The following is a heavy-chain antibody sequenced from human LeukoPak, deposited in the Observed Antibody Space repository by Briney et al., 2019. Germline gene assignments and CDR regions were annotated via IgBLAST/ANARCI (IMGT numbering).Heavy chain of an antibody. V-gene: IGHV4-30-4*01. CDR1: GGSISSGDYY. J-gene: IGHJ3*02. Sequence: PSETLSLTCTVSGGSISSGDYYWSWIRQPAGKGLEWIGYIYYSGSTYYNPSLKSRVTISVDTSKNQFSLKLSSVTAADTAVYYCARAVYYYDSSRLLWNAFDIWGQGTMVTVSS. CDR2: IYYSGST. CDR3: ARAVYYYDSSRLLWNAFDI. D-gene: IGHD3-22*01.